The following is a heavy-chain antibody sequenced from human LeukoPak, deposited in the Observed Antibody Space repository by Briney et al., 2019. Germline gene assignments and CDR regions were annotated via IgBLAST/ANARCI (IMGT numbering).Heavy chain of an antibody. CDR2: IKQDGSEK. CDR3: ARDPLPFSGWGVLYYFDY. CDR1: GFTFSSYW. J-gene: IGHJ4*02. Sequence: GGSLRLSCAASGFTFSSYWMSWVRQAPGKGLEWVANIKQDGSEKYYVDSVKGRFTISRDNAKNSLYLQMNSLRAEDTAVYHCARDPLPFSGWGVLYYFDYWGQGTLVTVSS. D-gene: IGHD6-19*01. V-gene: IGHV3-7*01.